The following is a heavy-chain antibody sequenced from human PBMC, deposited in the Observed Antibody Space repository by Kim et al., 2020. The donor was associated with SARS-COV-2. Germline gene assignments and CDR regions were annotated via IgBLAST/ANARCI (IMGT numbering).Heavy chain of an antibody. CDR3: ARDLGAVAGYYYYYGMDV. V-gene: IGHV4-59*13. Sequence: SETLSLTCTVSGGSISSYYWSWIRQPPGKGLEWIGYIYYSGSTNYNPSLKSRVTISVDTSKNQFSLKLSSVTAADTAVYYCARDLGAVAGYYYYYGMDVWGQGTTVTVSS. CDR1: GGSISSYY. CDR2: IYYSGST. D-gene: IGHD6-19*01. J-gene: IGHJ6*02.